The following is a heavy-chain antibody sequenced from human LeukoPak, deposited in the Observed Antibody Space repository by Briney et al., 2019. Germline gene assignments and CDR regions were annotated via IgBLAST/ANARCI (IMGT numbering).Heavy chain of an antibody. CDR1: GFTFSDYY. CDR2: ISSSSSYT. Sequence: KPGGSLRLSCAASGFTFSDYYMSWIRQAPGKGLEWVSYISSSSSYTNCADSVKGRFTISRDNAKNSLYLQMNSLRAEDTAVYYRARAPHYSNYGPYYYGMDVWGQGTTVTVSS. CDR3: ARAPHYSNYGPYYYGMDV. J-gene: IGHJ6*02. D-gene: IGHD4-11*01. V-gene: IGHV3-11*06.